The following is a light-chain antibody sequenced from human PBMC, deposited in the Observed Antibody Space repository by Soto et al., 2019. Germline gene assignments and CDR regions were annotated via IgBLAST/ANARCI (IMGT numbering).Light chain of an antibody. CDR3: SSYAGLATYVL. CDR1: SSDVGSYDL. Sequence: QSALTQPASVSGSPGQSITISCTGTSSDVGSYDLVSWYRQSPGEAPKLIIYDVTKRPSGVSDRFSASKSGNTASLTISGLQAEDEADYYCSSYAGLATYVLFGGGTELAVL. CDR2: DVT. J-gene: IGLJ2*01. V-gene: IGLV2-23*02.